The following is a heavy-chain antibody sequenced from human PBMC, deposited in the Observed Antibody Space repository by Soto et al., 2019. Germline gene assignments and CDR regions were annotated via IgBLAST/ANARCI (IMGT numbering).Heavy chain of an antibody. V-gene: IGHV4-61*01. J-gene: IGHJ4*02. CDR2: IYYSGST. D-gene: IGHD1-1*01. CDR3: ARWPQLEPRFDY. CDR1: GGSVSSGSYY. Sequence: SETLSLTCTVSGGSVSSGSYYWSWIRQPPGKGLEWIGYIYYSGSTYYNPSLKSRVTISVDTSKNQFSLKLSSVTAADTAVYYCARWPQLEPRFDYWGQGTLVTVSS.